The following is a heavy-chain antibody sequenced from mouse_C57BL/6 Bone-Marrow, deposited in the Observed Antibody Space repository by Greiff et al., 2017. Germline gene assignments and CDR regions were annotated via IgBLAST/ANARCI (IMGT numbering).Heavy chain of an antibody. D-gene: IGHD1-1*01. CDR2: IDPNSGGT. CDR3: AVYGSSYDWYFDV. Sequence: QVQLKQPGAELVKPGASVKLSCKASGYTFTSYWMHWVKQRPGRGLEWIGRIDPNSGGTKYNEKFKSKATLTVDKPSSTAYMQLSSLTSEDSAVYYCAVYGSSYDWYFDVWGTGTTVTVSS. CDR1: GYTFTSYW. V-gene: IGHV1-72*01. J-gene: IGHJ1*03.